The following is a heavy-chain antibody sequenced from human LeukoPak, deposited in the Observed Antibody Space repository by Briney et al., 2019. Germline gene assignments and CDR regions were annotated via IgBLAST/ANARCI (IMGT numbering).Heavy chain of an antibody. CDR3: ARSADYSNSLEY. CDR2: IYTSGST. CDR1: GASISSYY. V-gene: IGHV4-4*07. J-gene: IGHJ4*02. Sequence: SETLSLTCTVSGASISSYYWSWIRQPAGKGLGWIGHIYTSGSTNYNPSLKSRVTMSGDTSKNQFSLKVSSVTAADTAVYYCARSADYSNSLEYWGQGTLVTVSS. D-gene: IGHD4-11*01.